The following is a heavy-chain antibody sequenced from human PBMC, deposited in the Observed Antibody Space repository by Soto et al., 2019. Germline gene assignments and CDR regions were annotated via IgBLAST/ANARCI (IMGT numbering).Heavy chain of an antibody. CDR2: ISAYNGNT. CDR3: ARISHYYYGSGSYLGGRTEGFDA. Sequence: QVQLVQSGAEVKKPGASVKVSCKASGYTFTSYGISWVRQAPGQGLEWMGWISAYNGNTNYAQKLQGRVTMTTDTSTSTANMELRRLRSDATAVYYCARISHYYYGSGSYLGGRTEGFDAWGQGTLVTVSS. V-gene: IGHV1-18*01. J-gene: IGHJ5*02. D-gene: IGHD3-10*01. CDR1: GYTFTSYG.